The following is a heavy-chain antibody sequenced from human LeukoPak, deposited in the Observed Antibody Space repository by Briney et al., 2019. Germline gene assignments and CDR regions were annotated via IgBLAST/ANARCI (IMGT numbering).Heavy chain of an antibody. D-gene: IGHD2-15*01. V-gene: IGHV3-7*01. Sequence: GGSLRLSCAASGFTFSTYWMTWVRQAPGKGLEWVANIRQDGSVKNYVDSVKGRFTISRDNAKNSLSLQMDSLRAEDTAVYFCAGCAGNSCSFDYWGQGTLVTVSS. CDR2: IRQDGSVK. CDR3: AGCAGNSCSFDY. J-gene: IGHJ4*02. CDR1: GFTFSTYW.